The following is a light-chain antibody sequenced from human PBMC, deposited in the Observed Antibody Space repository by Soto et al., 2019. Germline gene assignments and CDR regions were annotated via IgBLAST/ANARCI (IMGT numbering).Light chain of an antibody. CDR2: GAS. J-gene: IGKJ4*01. V-gene: IGKV3-15*01. CDR1: QYVGTR. CDR3: QPYNNWPLT. Sequence: EMVLTQSPANLSSSPWETATLSCRASQYVGTRLAWYQHKPGQAPRLVIYGASTRATGIPARFSGSRSGAEFTLTINSLQSEDFAVYYCQPYNNWPLTFGGGTKVDIK.